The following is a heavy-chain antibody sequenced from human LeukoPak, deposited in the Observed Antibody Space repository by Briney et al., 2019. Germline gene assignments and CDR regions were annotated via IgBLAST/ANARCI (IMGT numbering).Heavy chain of an antibody. CDR3: AKEQGVYSSDKGGGMDV. CDR1: GFSFSSYG. V-gene: IGHV3-30*18. J-gene: IGHJ6*02. D-gene: IGHD6-19*01. Sequence: GRSLGLSCAASGFSFSSYGMHWVRQAPGKGLEWVAVISYDGSNKYYADSVKGRFTISRDNSKNTLYLQMNSLRAEDTAVYYCAKEQGVYSSDKGGGMDVWGQGTTVTVSS. CDR2: ISYDGSNK.